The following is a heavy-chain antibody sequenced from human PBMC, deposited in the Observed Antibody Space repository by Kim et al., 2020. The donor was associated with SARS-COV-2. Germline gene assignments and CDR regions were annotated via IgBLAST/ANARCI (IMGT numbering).Heavy chain of an antibody. Sequence: SETLSLTCSVSGGSVISSTNFWGWVRQSPGNKLEWIGSVFYSGTTSYKPSLKSRVTISIDTSKNQFSLKLTSVTAADTAIYYCVKLQHPDGGMDVWGQGTTVTVSS. CDR1: GGSVISSTNF. CDR2: VFYSGTT. J-gene: IGHJ6*02. V-gene: IGHV4-39*01. CDR3: VKLQHPDGGMDV.